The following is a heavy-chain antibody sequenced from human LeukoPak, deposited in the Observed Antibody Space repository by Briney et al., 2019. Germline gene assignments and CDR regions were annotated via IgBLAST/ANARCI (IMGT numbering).Heavy chain of an antibody. CDR1: GFTFSSYE. J-gene: IGHJ1*01. Sequence: GGSLRLSCAASGFTFSSYEMRWVRQAPGKGLEWVSYISSSGSTIYYADSVKGRFTISRDNAKNSLYLQMNSLRAEDTAVYYCARDPDCSGGSCYSLEYFQHWGQGTLVTVSS. D-gene: IGHD2-15*01. CDR2: ISSSGSTI. V-gene: IGHV3-48*03. CDR3: ARDPDCSGGSCYSLEYFQH.